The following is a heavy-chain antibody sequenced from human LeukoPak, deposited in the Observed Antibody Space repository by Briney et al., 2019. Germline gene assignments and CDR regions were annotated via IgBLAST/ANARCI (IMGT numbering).Heavy chain of an antibody. J-gene: IGHJ4*02. CDR3: AKADTAMVLGY. CDR1: GFTFSSYG. D-gene: IGHD5-18*01. CDR2: ISYDGSNK. Sequence: GGSLRLSCAASGFTFSSYGMHWVRQAPGKGLEWVAVISYDGSNKYYAGSVKGRFTISRDNSKNTLYLQMNSLRAEDTAVYYCAKADTAMVLGYWGQGTLVTVSS. V-gene: IGHV3-30*18.